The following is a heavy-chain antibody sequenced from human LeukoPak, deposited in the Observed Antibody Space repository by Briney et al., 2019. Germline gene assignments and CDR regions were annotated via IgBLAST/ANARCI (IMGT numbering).Heavy chain of an antibody. Sequence: GGSLRLSCAASGFTFSNYAMHWVRQAPGKGLEWVAAISYDGSDKYYADSVKGRFTISRDNSKNTLYLQMNSLRVEDTAVYYCGGSPQSVGAVDYWGQGTLVTVSS. CDR3: GGSPQSVGAVDY. D-gene: IGHD1-26*01. CDR2: ISYDGSDK. CDR1: GFTFSNYA. V-gene: IGHV3-30*04. J-gene: IGHJ4*02.